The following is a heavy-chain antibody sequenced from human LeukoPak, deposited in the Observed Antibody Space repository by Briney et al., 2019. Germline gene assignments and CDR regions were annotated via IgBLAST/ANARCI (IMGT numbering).Heavy chain of an antibody. CDR2: IYTSGST. CDR1: GGSISSYY. J-gene: IGHJ4*02. V-gene: IGHV4-4*07. D-gene: IGHD3-22*01. Sequence: SETLSLTCTVSGGSISSYYWSWIRQPAGKGLEWIGRIYTSGSTNYNPSLKSRVTMSVDTSKNQFSLKLSSVTAADTAVYYCARGRGDYYDSSGYYPYYFDYWGQGTLVTVSS. CDR3: ARGRGDYYDSSGYYPYYFDY.